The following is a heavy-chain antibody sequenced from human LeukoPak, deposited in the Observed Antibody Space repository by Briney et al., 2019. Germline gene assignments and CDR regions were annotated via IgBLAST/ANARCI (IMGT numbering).Heavy chain of an antibody. CDR3: ARATTYYYDSSGAFDI. CDR2: ISSSSSYI. J-gene: IGHJ3*02. D-gene: IGHD3-22*01. V-gene: IGHV3-21*01. CDR1: GFTFSSYS. Sequence: SGGSLRLSCAASGFTFSSYSMNWVRQAPGKGLEWVSSISSSSSYIYYADSVKGRFTTSRDNAKNSLYLQMNSLRAEDTAVYYCARATTYYYDSSGAFDIWGQGTMVTVSS.